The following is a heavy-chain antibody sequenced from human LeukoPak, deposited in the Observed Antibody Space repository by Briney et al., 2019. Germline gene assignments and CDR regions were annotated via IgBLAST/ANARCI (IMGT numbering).Heavy chain of an antibody. J-gene: IGHJ4*02. Sequence: GGSLRLSCAAIEFPFSSNAMNWVRQAPGKGLEWVSSISSSSSYIYYADSVKGRFTISRDNAKNSLYLQMNSLRAEDTAVYYCARALVRGVLDYWGQGTLVTVSS. V-gene: IGHV3-21*01. CDR2: ISSSSSYI. CDR1: EFPFSSNA. D-gene: IGHD3-10*01. CDR3: ARALVRGVLDY.